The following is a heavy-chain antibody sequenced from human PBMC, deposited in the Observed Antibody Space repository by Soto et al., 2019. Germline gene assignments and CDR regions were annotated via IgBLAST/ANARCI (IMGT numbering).Heavy chain of an antibody. J-gene: IGHJ4*02. CDR1: GYTFTSYG. V-gene: IGHV1-18*01. CDR3: ARDSHFKRWLQLEGY. Sequence: QVQLVQSGAEVKKPGASVKVSCKASGYTFTSYGISWVRQAPGQGLEWMGWISAYNGNTNYAQKLQGRVTMTTDTSTSTAYMELRSLRSYDTAVYYCARDSHFKRWLQLEGYWGQGTLVTVSS. D-gene: IGHD5-12*01. CDR2: ISAYNGNT.